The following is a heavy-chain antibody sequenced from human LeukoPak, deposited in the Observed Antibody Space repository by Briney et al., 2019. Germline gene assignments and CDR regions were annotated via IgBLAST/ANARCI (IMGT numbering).Heavy chain of an antibody. CDR1: GFTFTSYA. CDR3: ARDRIRITMVRGVSTEYYFDY. D-gene: IGHD3-10*01. Sequence: GSLRLSCAASGFTFTSYAMGWIRQPPGKGLEWIGEINHSGSTNYNPSLKSRVTISVDTSKNQFSLKLSSVTAADTAVYYCARDRIRITMVRGVSTEYYFDYWGQGTLVTVSS. J-gene: IGHJ4*02. CDR2: INHSGST. V-gene: IGHV4-34*01.